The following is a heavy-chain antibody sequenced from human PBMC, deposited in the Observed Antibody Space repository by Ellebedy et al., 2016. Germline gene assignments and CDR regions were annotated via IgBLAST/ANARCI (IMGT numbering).Heavy chain of an antibody. V-gene: IGHV4-34*01. Sequence: SETLSLTXAVYGGSLSGYYWRWIRQPPGKGLEWLGEINHSGNTDYHPSLESRVTISVDTSKNQFSLKLSSVTAADTAVYYCAGGYDILTGYYPPGYWGQGTLVTVSS. D-gene: IGHD3-9*01. CDR2: INHSGNT. CDR1: GGSLSGYY. J-gene: IGHJ4*02. CDR3: AGGYDILTGYYPPGY.